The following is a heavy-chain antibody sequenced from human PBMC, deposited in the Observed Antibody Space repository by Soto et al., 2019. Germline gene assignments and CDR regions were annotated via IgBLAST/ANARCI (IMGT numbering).Heavy chain of an antibody. Sequence: SETLSLTCTVSGGSISSYYWSWIRQPAGKGLEWIGRIYTSGSTNYNPSLKSRVTISVDTSKNQFSLKLSSVTAADTAVYYCAMNPVDTYMFYWFDPWGQGTLVTVSS. CDR1: GGSISSYY. D-gene: IGHD3-10*02. CDR2: IYTSGST. J-gene: IGHJ5*01. CDR3: AMNPVDTYMFYWFDP. V-gene: IGHV4-4*07.